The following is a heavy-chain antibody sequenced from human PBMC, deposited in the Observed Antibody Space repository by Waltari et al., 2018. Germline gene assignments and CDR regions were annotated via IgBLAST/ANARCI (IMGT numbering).Heavy chain of an antibody. J-gene: IGHJ4*02. CDR3: ARDRGWLQFDY. D-gene: IGHD5-12*01. CDR1: GFTFGTSW. Sequence: EVQLVESGGGLVHPGGTLSLSCAASGFTFGTSWMNWVRHAPGRGPEWVANIKPDGSGRSYVDFVRGRFTISRDNAKSSLYLQINSLTVEDTAIYYCARDRGWLQFDYWGQGALVIVSS. CDR2: IKPDGSGR. V-gene: IGHV3-7*04.